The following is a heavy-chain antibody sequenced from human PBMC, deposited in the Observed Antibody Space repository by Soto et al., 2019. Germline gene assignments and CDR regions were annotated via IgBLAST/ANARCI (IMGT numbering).Heavy chain of an antibody. V-gene: IGHV4-59*01. J-gene: IGHJ5*02. Sequence: SETLSLTCTVSGGSIRSYYWSWIRQPPGKGLEWIGYIYYSGSTNYNPSLKSRVTISVDTSKNQFSLKLTSVTAADTAMYYCATEGGVRSPFDPWGQGTLATVSS. D-gene: IGHD3-3*01. CDR2: IYYSGST. CDR3: ATEGGVRSPFDP. CDR1: GGSIRSYY.